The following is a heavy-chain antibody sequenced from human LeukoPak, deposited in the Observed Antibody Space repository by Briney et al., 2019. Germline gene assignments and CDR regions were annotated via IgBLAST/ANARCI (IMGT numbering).Heavy chain of an antibody. J-gene: IGHJ5*02. V-gene: IGHV4-59*01. CDR2: IYYSGST. CDR3: ARGCSSTSCWNWFDP. Sequence: PSETLSLTCTVSGGSISSYYWSWIRQPPGKGLEWIGYIYYSGSTNYNPSLKSRVTISVDTSKNQFSLKLSSVTAADTAVYYCARGCSSTSCWNWFDPWGQGTPVTVSS. D-gene: IGHD2-2*01. CDR1: GGSISSYY.